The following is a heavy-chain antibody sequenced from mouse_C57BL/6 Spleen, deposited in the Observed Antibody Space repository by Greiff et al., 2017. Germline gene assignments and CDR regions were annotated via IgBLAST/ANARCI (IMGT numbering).Heavy chain of an antibody. Sequence: EVKLVESGGDLVKPGGSLKLSCAASGFTFSSYGMSWVRQTPDKRLEWVATISSGGSYTYYPDSVKGRFTISRDNAKNTLYLQMSSLKSEDTAMYYCARHGGSSHWYFDVWGTGTTVTVSS. CDR3: ARHGGSSHWYFDV. J-gene: IGHJ1*03. CDR2: ISSGGSYT. V-gene: IGHV5-6*01. CDR1: GFTFSSYG. D-gene: IGHD1-1*01.